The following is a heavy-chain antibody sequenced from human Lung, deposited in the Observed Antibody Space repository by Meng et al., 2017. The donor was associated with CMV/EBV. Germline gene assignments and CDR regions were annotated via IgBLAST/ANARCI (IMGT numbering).Heavy chain of an antibody. D-gene: IGHD2-15*01. Sequence: GESLKISCAASGFTFSGYWMTWVRQAPGKGLEWVANIKQDGSEEYYVDSVKGRFTISRDNAKNTLYLQMNSLRAEDTAVYYCATDCTFGSCSHTGYYSYYYGMGVWXQGTAVTVSS. J-gene: IGHJ6*02. CDR3: ATDCTFGSCSHTGYYSYYYGMGV. CDR1: GFTFSGYW. V-gene: IGHV3-7*01. CDR2: IKQDGSEE.